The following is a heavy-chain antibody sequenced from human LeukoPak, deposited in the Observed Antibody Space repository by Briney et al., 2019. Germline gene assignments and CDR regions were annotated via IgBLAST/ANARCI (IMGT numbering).Heavy chain of an antibody. J-gene: IGHJ5*02. CDR2: MYSSGST. D-gene: IGHD6-19*01. V-gene: IGHV4-39*07. CDR3: ARDSSGWYKGHH. CDR1: GGSISSSTYY. Sequence: SETLSLTCNVSGGSISSSTYYWGWIRQPPGKGLEWIGNMYSSGSTYYNPSLKSRVTISVDTSKNQFSLKLSSVTAADTAVYYCARDSSGWYKGHHWGQGTLVTVSS.